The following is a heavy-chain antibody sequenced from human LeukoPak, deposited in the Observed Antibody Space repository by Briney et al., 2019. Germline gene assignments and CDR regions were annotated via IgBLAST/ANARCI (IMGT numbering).Heavy chain of an antibody. D-gene: IGHD4-23*01. Sequence: SETLSLTCTVSGGSINYYYWMWIRQPPGKGLEWIGYIYYSGSTNYNPSLKSRVTISVDTSKNQFSLKLSSVTAADTAVYYCARDGYYGGNYFDYWGQGTLVTVSS. CDR2: IYYSGST. CDR3: ARDGYYGGNYFDY. V-gene: IGHV4-59*01. J-gene: IGHJ4*02. CDR1: GGSINYYY.